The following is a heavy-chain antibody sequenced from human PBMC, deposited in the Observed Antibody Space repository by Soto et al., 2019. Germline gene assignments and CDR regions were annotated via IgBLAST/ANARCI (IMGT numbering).Heavy chain of an antibody. V-gene: IGHV1-69*13. D-gene: IGHD7-27*01. Sequence: ASVKVSCKASGGTFSSYAISWVRQAPGQGLEWMGGIIPIFGTANYAQKFQGRVTITADESTSTAYMELSSLRSEDTAVYYCARGYSELGMNYYYYGMDVWGQGTTVTVSS. CDR2: IIPIFGTA. CDR1: GGTFSSYA. J-gene: IGHJ6*02. CDR3: ARGYSELGMNYYYYGMDV.